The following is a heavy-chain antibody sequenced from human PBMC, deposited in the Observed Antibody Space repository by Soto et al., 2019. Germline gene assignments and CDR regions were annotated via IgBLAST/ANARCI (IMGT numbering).Heavy chain of an antibody. D-gene: IGHD3-22*01. CDR1: GFTFSSYA. Sequence: GGSLRLSCAASGFTFSSYAMSWVRQAPGKGLEWVSAISGSGGSTYYADSVKGRFTISRDNSKNTLYLQMNSLRAEDTAVYYCARERITMIVVVIARGMDVWGQGTTVTVSS. V-gene: IGHV3-23*01. J-gene: IGHJ6*02. CDR2: ISGSGGST. CDR3: ARERITMIVVVIARGMDV.